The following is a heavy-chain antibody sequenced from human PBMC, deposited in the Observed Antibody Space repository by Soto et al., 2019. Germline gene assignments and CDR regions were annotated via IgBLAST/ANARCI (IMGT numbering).Heavy chain of an antibody. Sequence: EVQLLESGGGLVQPGGSLRLSCPASGFTFSSFAMSWVRQAPGKGLEWVSAISGSGADTYYADSVKGRFTISRDNSKNTLHLQMDSLRAEDTAVYYCARARIAAAFKPSYGMDVWGQGTTVTVSS. D-gene: IGHD6-13*01. CDR2: ISGSGADT. CDR1: GFTFSSFA. V-gene: IGHV3-23*01. CDR3: ARARIAAAFKPSYGMDV. J-gene: IGHJ6*02.